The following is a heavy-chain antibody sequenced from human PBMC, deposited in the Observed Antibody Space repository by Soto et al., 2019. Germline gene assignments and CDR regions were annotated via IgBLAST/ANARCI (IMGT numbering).Heavy chain of an antibody. CDR2: IIPIFGTA. CDR1: GGTFSSYA. J-gene: IGHJ3*02. D-gene: IGHD3-22*01. V-gene: IGHV1-69*13. CDR3: ARVPPSPNSSGYYPWAFDI. Sequence: SVKVSCKASGGTFSSYAISWVRQAPGQGLEWMGGIIPIFGTANYAQKFQGRVTITADESTSTAYMELSSLRSEDTAVYYCARVPPSPNSSGYYPWAFDIWGQGTMVTVSS.